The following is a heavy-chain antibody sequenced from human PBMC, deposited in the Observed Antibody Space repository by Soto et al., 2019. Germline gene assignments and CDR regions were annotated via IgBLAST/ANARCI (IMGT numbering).Heavy chain of an antibody. Sequence: GGSLRLSCAASGFTFSSYWMSWVRQAPGKGLEWVANIKQDGSEKYYVDSVKGRFTISRDNAKNSLYLQMNSLRAEDTAVYYCARVARGRFLEWLLYRNLDYWGQGTLVTVSS. V-gene: IGHV3-7*03. J-gene: IGHJ4*02. CDR3: ARVARGRFLEWLLYRNLDY. CDR2: IKQDGSEK. D-gene: IGHD3-3*01. CDR1: GFTFSSYW.